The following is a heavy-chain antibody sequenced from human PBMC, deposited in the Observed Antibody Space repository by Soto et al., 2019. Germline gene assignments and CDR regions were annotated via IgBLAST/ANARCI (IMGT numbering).Heavy chain of an antibody. V-gene: IGHV3-30-3*01. D-gene: IGHD2-21*01. Sequence: LRLSCAAAGFTFSSYSMHWVRQAPGKGLEWVAAMSYDGNSKYFADSVKGRFTISRDNSKNTLSLQMNSLGAEDSAVYYCARGRTVRDHDDFDLWGQGTLVTVSS. CDR2: MSYDGNSK. J-gene: IGHJ4*02. CDR1: GFTFSSYS. CDR3: ARGRTVRDHDDFDL.